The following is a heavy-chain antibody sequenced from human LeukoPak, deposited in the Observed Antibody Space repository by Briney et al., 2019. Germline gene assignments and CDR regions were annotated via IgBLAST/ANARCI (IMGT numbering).Heavy chain of an antibody. CDR3: ARSLRDDYVWGSYRLPEYYFDY. J-gene: IGHJ4*02. V-gene: IGHV1-2*02. D-gene: IGHD3-16*02. CDR2: INPNSGGT. CDR1: GYTFTSYG. Sequence: ASVKVSCKASGYTFTSYGISWVRQAPGQGLEWMGWINPNSGGTNYAQKFQGRVTMTRDTSISTAYMELSRLRSDDTAVYYCARSLRDDYVWGSYRLPEYYFDYWGQGTLVTVSS.